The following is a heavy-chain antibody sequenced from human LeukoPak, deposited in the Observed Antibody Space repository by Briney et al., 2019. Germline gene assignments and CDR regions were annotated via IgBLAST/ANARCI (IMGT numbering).Heavy chain of an antibody. V-gene: IGHV5-51*01. CDR2: IYPGDSDT. J-gene: IGHJ5*02. D-gene: IGHD6-19*01. CDR3: ARKGGDIAVAESFDP. Sequence: KSGESLKISCKGSGYSFTSYWIGWVRQMPGKGLEWMGIIYPGDSDTRYSPSFQGQVTISADKSISTAYLQWSSLKASDTAMYYCARKGGDIAVAESFDPWGQGTLVTVSS. CDR1: GYSFTSYW.